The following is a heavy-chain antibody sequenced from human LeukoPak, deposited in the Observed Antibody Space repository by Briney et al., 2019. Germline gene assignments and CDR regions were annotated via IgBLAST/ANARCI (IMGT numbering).Heavy chain of an antibody. Sequence: SETLSLTCSVSGGSLSSYSWSWIRQPPGKGLEWIGRIYASGATIYNPSLQSRISISVDTSNNHFSLHLTSVTAADTAVYYCARRMLEARQSSATNWFDTWGRGTLVTVP. J-gene: IGHJ5*02. D-gene: IGHD3-16*01. CDR3: ARRMLEARQSSATNWFDT. CDR1: GGSLSSYS. CDR2: IYASGAT. V-gene: IGHV4-4*07.